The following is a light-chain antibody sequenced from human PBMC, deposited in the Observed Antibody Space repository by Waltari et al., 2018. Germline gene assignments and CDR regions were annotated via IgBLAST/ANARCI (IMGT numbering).Light chain of an antibody. CDR1: RSDIGSFNF. V-gene: IGLV2-23*02. J-gene: IGLJ1*01. CDR2: EVD. Sequence: QSALPQPASVSGSPGQSITISCTGTRSDIGSFNFCSWYQQHPGKAPKLLIYEVDKRPSGVSDRFSGSKSGNTASLTISGLQAEDETDYYCYSYAGASTYVFGTGTKVTVL. CDR3: YSYAGASTYV.